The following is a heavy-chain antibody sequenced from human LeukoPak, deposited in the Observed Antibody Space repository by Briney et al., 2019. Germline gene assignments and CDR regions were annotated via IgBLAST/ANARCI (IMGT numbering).Heavy chain of an antibody. D-gene: IGHD6-19*01. J-gene: IGHJ4*02. CDR3: ARVGYTSDWFRN. V-gene: IGHV3-66*01. CDR2: IYTGGST. Sequence: PGGSLRLSCAASGFTVGSNYMSWVRRAPGKGLEWVSVIYTGGSTYYADSVKGRFTISRDNSKNTLYLQMNSLRAEDTAVYYCARVGYTSDWFRNWGQGTLLTVSS. CDR1: GFTVGSNY.